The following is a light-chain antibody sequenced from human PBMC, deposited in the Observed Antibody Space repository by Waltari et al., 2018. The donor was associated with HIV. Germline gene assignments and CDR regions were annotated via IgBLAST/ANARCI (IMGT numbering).Light chain of an antibody. CDR2: RKT. CDR1: HIGSKN. Sequence: SYELSQPLSVSVALGQTARLTCGGDHIGSKNVHWYQRKPGQAPVLVIYRKTNRPSGIPERFSGSNSGNTATLTITRAQVGDEADYYCHVWDRATGVFGTGTTVTVL. CDR3: HVWDRATGV. J-gene: IGLJ1*01. V-gene: IGLV3-9*01.